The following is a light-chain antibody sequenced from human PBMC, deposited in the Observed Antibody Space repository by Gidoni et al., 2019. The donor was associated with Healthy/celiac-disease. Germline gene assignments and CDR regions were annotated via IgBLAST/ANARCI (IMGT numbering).Light chain of an antibody. V-gene: IGKV1-8*01. CDR1: QGISSY. Sequence: LRMTPSPSSFSASTGDRVTITCRASQGISSYLAWYQQKPGKAPKPLIYAASTLQSGVPSRFSGSGSGTDFTLTISCLQSEDFATYYCQQYYSYLPYTFGQGTKLEIK. CDR3: QQYYSYLPYT. J-gene: IGKJ2*01. CDR2: AAS.